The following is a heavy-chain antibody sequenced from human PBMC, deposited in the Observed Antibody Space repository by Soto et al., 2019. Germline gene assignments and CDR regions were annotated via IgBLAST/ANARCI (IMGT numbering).Heavy chain of an antibody. CDR3: AKDNSPYSGDKSFDH. CDR1: GFTFSGYV. V-gene: IGHV3-23*01. D-gene: IGHD5-12*01. J-gene: IGHJ4*02. Sequence: EVRLLESGGGLIQPGGSLRLSCAASGFTFSGYVMSWVRQAPGTGLEWVSGISGSGGSTYYADSVKGRFTISRDNSKNTLYLQMNSLRAEDTAEYFCAKDNSPYSGDKSFDHWGQGTFVAVSS. CDR2: ISGSGGST.